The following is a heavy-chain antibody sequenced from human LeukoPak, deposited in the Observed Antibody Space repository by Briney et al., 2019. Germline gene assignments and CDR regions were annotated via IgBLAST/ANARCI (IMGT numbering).Heavy chain of an antibody. CDR2: IDPSDSYT. Sequence: GESLRISCKGSGYSFTSYWISWVRQMPGKGLEWMGRIDPSDSYTNYSPSFQGHVTISADKSISTAYLQWSSLKASDTAMYYCAVLWSGHSTYYYYYYGMDVWGQGTTVTVSS. CDR3: AVLWSGHSTYYYYYYGMDV. CDR1: GYSFTSYW. V-gene: IGHV5-10-1*01. J-gene: IGHJ6*02. D-gene: IGHD3-3*01.